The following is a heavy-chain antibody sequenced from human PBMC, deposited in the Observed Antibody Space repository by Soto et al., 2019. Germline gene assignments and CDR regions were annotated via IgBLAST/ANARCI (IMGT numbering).Heavy chain of an antibody. CDR3: ARESVEMATMGYFEY. D-gene: IGHD5-12*01. J-gene: IGHJ4*02. V-gene: IGHV4-31*03. Sequence: SETLSLTCTVSGGSISSGGYYWSWIRQHPGKGLEWIGYIYYSGSTYYNPSLKSRVTISVDTSKNQFSLKLSSVTAADTAVYYCARESVEMATMGYFEYWGQGTLVTVSS. CDR2: IYYSGST. CDR1: GGSISSGGYY.